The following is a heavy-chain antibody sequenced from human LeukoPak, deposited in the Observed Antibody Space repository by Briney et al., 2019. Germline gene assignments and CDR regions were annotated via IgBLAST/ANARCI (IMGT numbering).Heavy chain of an antibody. CDR1: GFTFDGYG. V-gene: IGHV3-20*04. CDR2: INWNGGTT. J-gene: IGHJ4*02. Sequence: GGSLRLSCAASGFTFDGYGMSWVRQAPGKGLEWVSAINWNGGTTAYAASVEGRFTISRDNAKNSLYLQMNSLRAEDTALYFCARGVVDCISTTCYFDYWGQGTLVTVSS. CDR3: ARGVVDCISTTCYFDY. D-gene: IGHD2-2*01.